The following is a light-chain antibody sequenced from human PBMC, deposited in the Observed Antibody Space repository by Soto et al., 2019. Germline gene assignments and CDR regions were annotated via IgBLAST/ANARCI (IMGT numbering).Light chain of an antibody. J-gene: IGKJ5*01. V-gene: IGKV1-39*01. Sequence: DIQMTQSPSSLSASVGDRVTITCRASQSISSYLNWYQQKPGKAPKLLIYAASSLQSGVPSRFSGSGSGIDFTLTISSLQPEDFATYYCQQSYSTPRAVTFGQGTRLEIK. CDR1: QSISSY. CDR2: AAS. CDR3: QQSYSTPRAVT.